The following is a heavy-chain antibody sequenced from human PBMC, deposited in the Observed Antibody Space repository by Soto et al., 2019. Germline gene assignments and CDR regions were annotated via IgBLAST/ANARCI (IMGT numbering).Heavy chain of an antibody. CDR1: GFTFSSHG. J-gene: IGHJ4*02. Sequence: PGGSLRLSCAASGFTFSSHGMHWVRQAPGKGLEWVAVIWYDGSNKYYADSVKGRFTISRDNSKNTLYLQMNSLRAEDTAVYYCAREAYYYDSSGYYPGPFDYWGQGTLVTVSS. CDR2: IWYDGSNK. CDR3: AREAYYYDSSGYYPGPFDY. D-gene: IGHD3-22*01. V-gene: IGHV3-33*01.